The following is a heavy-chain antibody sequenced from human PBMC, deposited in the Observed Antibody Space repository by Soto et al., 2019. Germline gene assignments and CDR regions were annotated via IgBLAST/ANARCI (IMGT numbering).Heavy chain of an antibody. Sequence: EVQLLESGGGLVQPGGSLRLPCAASGFTFRSYALSWVRQAPGKGLEWVSTISGNGDNTYYADSVRGRFTISRDNSKNTLFLQMNSLRAEDTAVYYCAKESPYCSGGSCYQFDHWGQGTLVTVSS. V-gene: IGHV3-23*01. CDR1: GFTFRSYA. CDR3: AKESPYCSGGSCYQFDH. CDR2: ISGNGDNT. D-gene: IGHD2-15*01. J-gene: IGHJ4*02.